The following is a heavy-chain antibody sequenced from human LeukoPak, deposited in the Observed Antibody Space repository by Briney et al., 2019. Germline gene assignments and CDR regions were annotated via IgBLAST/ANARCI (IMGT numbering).Heavy chain of an antibody. Sequence: GGSLRLSCAASGFTFSSYAMSWVRQAPGKGLEWVSAISGSGGSTYYADSVKGRFTISRDNSKNTLYLQMNSLRAEDTAVYYCARGIIATGTYFGYWGQGTLVTVSS. J-gene: IGHJ4*02. CDR3: ARGIIATGTYFGY. V-gene: IGHV3-23*01. CDR2: ISGSGGST. CDR1: GFTFSSYA. D-gene: IGHD1-1*01.